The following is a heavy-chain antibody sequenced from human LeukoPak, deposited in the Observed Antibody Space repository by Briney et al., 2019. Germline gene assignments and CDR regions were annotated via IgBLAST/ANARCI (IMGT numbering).Heavy chain of an antibody. CDR1: GGTFSSYA. D-gene: IGHD3-10*01. CDR2: IIPILGIA. CDR3: AGSITMVRGDNYGMDV. Sequence: GASVKVSCKASGGTFSSYAISWVRQAPGQGLEWMGRIIPILGIANYAQKLQGRVTITADKSTSTAYMELSSLRSEDTAVYYCAGSITMVRGDNYGMDVWGQGTTVTVSS. J-gene: IGHJ6*02. V-gene: IGHV1-69*04.